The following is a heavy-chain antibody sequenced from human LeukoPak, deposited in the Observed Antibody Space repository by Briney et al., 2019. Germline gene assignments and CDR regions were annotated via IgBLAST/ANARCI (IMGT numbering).Heavy chain of an antibody. CDR2: ISDSGGSI. J-gene: IGHJ4*02. V-gene: IGHV3-23*01. CDR3: VKNMESYGDSSTDS. CDR1: RFTFSSYA. Sequence: GGSLRLSCAASRFTFSSYAMSWVRQAPGEGPEWVSAISDSGGSIHYADSVKGRFTISRDNSKNTLHLQMKSLRAEDTAVYYCVKNMESYGDSSTDSWGQGTLVTVSS. D-gene: IGHD4-17*01.